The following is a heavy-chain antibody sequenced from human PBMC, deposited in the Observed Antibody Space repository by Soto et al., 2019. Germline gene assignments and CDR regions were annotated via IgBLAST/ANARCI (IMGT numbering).Heavy chain of an antibody. CDR1: GGSISSYD. CDR2: IYKSGST. J-gene: IGHJ4*02. D-gene: IGHD4-4*01. V-gene: IGHV4-4*07. CDR3: ARVRNDYNKGGFDY. Sequence: QVQLQESGPRLVKPSETLSLICSVSGGSISSYDLTWIRQVAGKGLEWIGRIYKSGSTNYNPSLKSRVTMSVDTSNNEFSLKVYSVTAADTAMYYCARVRNDYNKGGFDYWGQGILVTVSS.